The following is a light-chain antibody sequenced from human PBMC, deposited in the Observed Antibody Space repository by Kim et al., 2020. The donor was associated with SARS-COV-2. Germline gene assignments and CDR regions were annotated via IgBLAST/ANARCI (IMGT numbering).Light chain of an antibody. V-gene: IGKV1-5*03. Sequence: DFQMTQSPSTLSASVGARVTITCRASQSVGSGLAWYQQKPGKAPNLLIYEAANLESGVPSRFRGSGFGTEFTLTISSLQPDDFATYYSQQYYYYASFGQGTKLEI. CDR2: EAA. CDR1: QSVGSG. CDR3: QQYYYYAS. J-gene: IGKJ2*03.